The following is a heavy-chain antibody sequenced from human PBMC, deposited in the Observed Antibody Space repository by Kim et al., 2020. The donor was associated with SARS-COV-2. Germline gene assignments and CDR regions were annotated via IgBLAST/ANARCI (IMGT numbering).Heavy chain of an antibody. Sequence: GGSLRLSCAASGFSFSNFNMHWVRQTPGKGLEWVTFISYDGRKTDYADSVKGRFTMSRDNADNTLYLQMNSLRPEDTAVYYCAREKGYRGHFDYWGQGTLVTVSS. D-gene: IGHD3-10*01. CDR1: GFSFSNFN. V-gene: IGHV3-30*04. J-gene: IGHJ4*02. CDR3: AREKGYRGHFDY. CDR2: ISYDGRKT.